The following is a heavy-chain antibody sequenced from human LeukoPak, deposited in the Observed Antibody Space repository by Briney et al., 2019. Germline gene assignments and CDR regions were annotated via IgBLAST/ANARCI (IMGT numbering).Heavy chain of an antibody. CDR3: ARDLYCGGDCYPVDAFDI. CDR1: GGSISSYY. CDR2: IYTSGST. Sequence: PSETLSLTCTVSGGSISSYYWSWIRQPAGKGLEWIGRIYTSGSTNYNPSLKSRVTISVDTSKTQFSLKLSSVTAADTAVYYCARDLYCGGDCYPVDAFDIWGQGTMVTVSS. V-gene: IGHV4-4*07. D-gene: IGHD2-21*02. J-gene: IGHJ3*02.